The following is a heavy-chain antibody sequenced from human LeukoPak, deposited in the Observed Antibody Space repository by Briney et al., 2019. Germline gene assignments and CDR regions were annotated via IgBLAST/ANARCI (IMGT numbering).Heavy chain of an antibody. CDR1: GFTFSSYW. V-gene: IGHV3-7*01. CDR3: VNLGYSD. J-gene: IGHJ4*02. CDR2: IKQDGSEK. Sequence: PGGSLRLSCAASGFTFSSYWMSWVRQAPGKGLEWVANIKQDGSEKYYVDSVKGRFTLSRDNAKNLVYLQMNSLRVEDTAVYYCVNLGYSDGGQGTLVTVSS. D-gene: IGHD5-12*01.